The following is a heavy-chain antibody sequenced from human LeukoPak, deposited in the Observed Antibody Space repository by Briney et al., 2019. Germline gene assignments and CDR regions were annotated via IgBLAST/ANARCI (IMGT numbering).Heavy chain of an antibody. CDR1: GASISSSY. V-gene: IGHV4-59*01. D-gene: IGHD7-27*01. CDR2: IYSSGTT. CDR3: ARVVNWGLRYFDL. Sequence: SETLSLTCTVSGASISSSYWSWIRQPPGMGLEWIGYIYSSGTTNYSPSLKSRVTISVDTSKNQFSLKLTSVTAADTAVYYCARVVNWGLRYFDLWGRGTLVTVSS. J-gene: IGHJ2*01.